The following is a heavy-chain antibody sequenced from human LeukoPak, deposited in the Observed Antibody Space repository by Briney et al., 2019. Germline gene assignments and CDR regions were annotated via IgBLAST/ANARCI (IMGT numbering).Heavy chain of an antibody. CDR3: ARDQESYYYDSSGYHPSDY. CDR2: INWNGGST. V-gene: IGHV3-20*04. J-gene: IGHJ4*02. Sequence: GGSLRLSCAPSGFTFDDYGMSWVRQAPGKGLEWVSGINWNGGSTGYADSVKGRFTISRDNAKNSLYLQMNSLRAEDTAVYYCARDQESYYYDSSGYHPSDYWGQGTLVAVSS. CDR1: GFTFDDYG. D-gene: IGHD3-22*01.